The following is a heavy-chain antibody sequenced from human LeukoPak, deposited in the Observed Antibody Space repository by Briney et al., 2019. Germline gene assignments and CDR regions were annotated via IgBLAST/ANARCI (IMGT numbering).Heavy chain of an antibody. Sequence: SGGSLTLSCTASGFTFSDYAMSWVRQAPGKGLEWVSTASYYVGKQYHADSVRGRFTVSRDNSRNTVSLQMSSLRVEDTGVYYCAKAPSKGYYDSSGYYDYWGQGTLVTVSS. CDR2: ASYYVGKQ. D-gene: IGHD3-22*01. CDR3: AKAPSKGYYDSSGYYDY. J-gene: IGHJ4*02. CDR1: GFTFSDYA. V-gene: IGHV3-23*01.